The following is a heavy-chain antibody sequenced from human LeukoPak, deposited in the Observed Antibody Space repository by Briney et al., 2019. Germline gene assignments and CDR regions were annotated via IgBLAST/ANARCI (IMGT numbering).Heavy chain of an antibody. D-gene: IGHD3-16*01. Sequence: SGPTLVNPTQTLTLTCTVSGFSLSTSPMGVGWIRQPPARALEWLALIYWDDDRRYSPSLKNRLTITKDTSKNQVVLTITNMDPVDTATYFCAQTRIAFGGGYFDYWGQGTLVTVSS. CDR3: AQTRIAFGGGYFDY. V-gene: IGHV2-5*02. J-gene: IGHJ4*02. CDR2: IYWDDDR. CDR1: GFSLSTSPMG.